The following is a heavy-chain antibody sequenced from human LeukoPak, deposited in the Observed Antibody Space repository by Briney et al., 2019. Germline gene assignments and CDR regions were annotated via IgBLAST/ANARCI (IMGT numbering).Heavy chain of an antibody. CDR2: INHSGST. J-gene: IGHJ6*02. CDR1: GGSFSGYY. V-gene: IGHV4-34*01. D-gene: IGHD6-6*01. CDR3: ARDSIAARRGYYYGMDV. Sequence: SETLSLTCAVYGGSFSGYYWSWIRQPSGKGLEWIGEINHSGSTNYNPSLKSRVTISVDTSKNQFSLKLSSVTAADTAVYYCARDSIAARRGYYYGMDVWGQGTTVTVSS.